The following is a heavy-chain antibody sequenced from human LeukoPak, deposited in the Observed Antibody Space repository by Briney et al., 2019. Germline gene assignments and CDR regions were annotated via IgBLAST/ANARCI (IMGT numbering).Heavy chain of an antibody. J-gene: IGHJ5*02. Sequence: GGSLRLSCAASGFTFSDYYMSWIRQAPGKGLEWVSYISGSGSTIYYADSVKGRFTISRDNSKNTLYLQMNSLRAEDTAVYYCARDMDVAGTRNWFDPWGQGTLVTVSS. D-gene: IGHD6-19*01. V-gene: IGHV3-11*04. CDR3: ARDMDVAGTRNWFDP. CDR2: ISGSGSTI. CDR1: GFTFSDYY.